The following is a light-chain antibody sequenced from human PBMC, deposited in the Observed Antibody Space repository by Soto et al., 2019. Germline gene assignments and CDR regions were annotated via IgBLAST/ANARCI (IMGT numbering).Light chain of an antibody. V-gene: IGKV1-39*01. CDR1: QSISSY. CDR3: QQVNGYPRDIT. CDR2: AAS. Sequence: DIQMTQSPSSLSASVGDRVTITCRASQSISSYLNWYQQKPGKAPKLLIYAASTLQSGVPSRFSGSGSGTDVTFTISSLQPEDFATYYCQQVNGYPRDITFGGGTRVEIK. J-gene: IGKJ4*01.